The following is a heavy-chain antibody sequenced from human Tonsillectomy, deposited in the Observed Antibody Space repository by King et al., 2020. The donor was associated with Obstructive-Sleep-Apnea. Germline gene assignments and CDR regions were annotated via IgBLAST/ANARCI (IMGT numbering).Heavy chain of an antibody. D-gene: IGHD3-16*02. CDR1: GGSISSSSYY. CDR2: IYYSGST. V-gene: IGHV4-39*07. J-gene: IGHJ4*02. CDR3: ARDGITFGGVIVPIDY. Sequence: QLQESGPGLVKPSETLSLTCTVSGGSISSSSYYWGWIRQPPGKGLEWIGSIYYSGSTYNNPSLKSRVTISVDTSKNQFSLKLSSVTAADTAVYYCARDGITFGGVIVPIDYWGQGTLVTVSS.